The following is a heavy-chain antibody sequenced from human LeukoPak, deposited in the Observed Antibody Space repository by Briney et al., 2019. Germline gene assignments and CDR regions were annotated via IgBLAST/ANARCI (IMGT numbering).Heavy chain of an antibody. J-gene: IGHJ5*02. CDR1: GGSISSGGYY. CDR3: ASQVVVAARGIWFDP. V-gene: IGHV4-31*03. CDR2: IYYSGGT. Sequence: PSETLSLTCTVSGGSISSGGYYWSWIRQHPGKGLEWIGYIYYSGGTYYNPSLKRRVTISVDTSKNQFSLKLSSVTAADTAVYYCASQVVVAARGIWFDPWGQGTLVTVSS. D-gene: IGHD2-15*01.